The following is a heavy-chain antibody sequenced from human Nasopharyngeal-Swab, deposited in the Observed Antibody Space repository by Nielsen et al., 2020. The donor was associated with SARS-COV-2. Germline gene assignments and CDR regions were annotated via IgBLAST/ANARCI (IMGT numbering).Heavy chain of an antibody. J-gene: IGHJ5*02. CDR2: IIPIFGTA. CDR1: GGTFSSYA. V-gene: IGHV1-69*13. Sequence: SVQVSCKASGGTFSSYAISWVRQAPGQGLEWMGGIIPIFGTANYAQKFQGRVTITADESTSTAYLELSSLRSEDTAVYYCARGIAARSWFDPWGQGTLVTVSS. D-gene: IGHD6-6*01. CDR3: ARGIAARSWFDP.